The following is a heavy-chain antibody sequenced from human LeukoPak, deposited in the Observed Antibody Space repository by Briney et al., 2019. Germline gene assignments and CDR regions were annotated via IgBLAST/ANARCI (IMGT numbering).Heavy chain of an antibody. D-gene: IGHD2-2*01. Sequence: GASVKVSCKASGGTFSSYAISWVRQAPGQGLEWMGGIIPIFGTANYAQKFQGRVTITADESTSTAYMELSSLRSEDTAVYYCARAAPVVPAAIRYYYYYMDVWGKGTTVTVSS. V-gene: IGHV1-69*01. CDR1: GGTFSSYA. J-gene: IGHJ6*03. CDR2: IIPIFGTA. CDR3: ARAAPVVPAAIRYYYYYMDV.